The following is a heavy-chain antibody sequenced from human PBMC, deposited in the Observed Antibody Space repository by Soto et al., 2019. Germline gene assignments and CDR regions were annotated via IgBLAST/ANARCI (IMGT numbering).Heavy chain of an antibody. CDR1: GGSFSGYY. V-gene: IGHV4-34*01. D-gene: IGHD2-2*01. J-gene: IGHJ6*03. CDR2: INHSGST. Sequence: SETLSLTCAVYGGSFSGYYWSWIRQPPGKGLEWIGEINHSGSTNYNPSLKSRVTISVDTSKNQFSLKLSSVTAADTAVYYCARVVVGRMDVWGKGTTVTVSS. CDR3: ARVVVGRMDV.